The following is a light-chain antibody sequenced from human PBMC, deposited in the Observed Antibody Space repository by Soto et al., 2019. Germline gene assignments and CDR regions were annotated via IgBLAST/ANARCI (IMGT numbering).Light chain of an antibody. J-gene: IGKJ1*01. CDR2: GAS. V-gene: IGKV3-15*01. CDR1: QSLSSN. Sequence: EIVMTQSPATLSVSPGERATLSCGASQSLSSNLAWYQQKPGQAPRLLIYGASTRAPGVPARFSGSGSGTEFTLTIYSLQSEDFAVYYCQQYNNWPRTFGQGTKV. CDR3: QQYNNWPRT.